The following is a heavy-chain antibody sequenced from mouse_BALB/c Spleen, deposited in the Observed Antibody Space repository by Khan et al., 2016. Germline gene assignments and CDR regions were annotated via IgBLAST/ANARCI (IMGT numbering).Heavy chain of an antibody. CDR3: ARQYGNYVGYAMDY. CDR1: GFDFSRYW. V-gene: IGHV4-1*02. D-gene: IGHD2-10*02. CDR2: INPDSSTI. J-gene: IGHJ4*01. Sequence: EVKLLESGGGLVQPGGSLKLSCAASGFDFSRYWMSWVRQAPGKGLEWIGEINPDSSTINYTPSLKDKFIISRDNAKNTLYLQMSKVRSEDTALYYGARQYGNYVGYAMDYWGQGTSVTVSS.